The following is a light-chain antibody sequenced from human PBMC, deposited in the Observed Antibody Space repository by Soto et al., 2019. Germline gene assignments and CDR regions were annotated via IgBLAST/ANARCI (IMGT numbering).Light chain of an antibody. CDR1: QSISSY. J-gene: IGKJ5*01. CDR2: AAS. CDR3: QQSYSTPIT. V-gene: IGKV1-39*01. Sequence: DLQMTQSPSSLSASVGDRVTITCRASQSISSYLNWYQQKQGKAPKLLIYAASSLQSGVPSRFSGSGSGTDLTLTISSLQPEDCETYYGQQSYSTPITFGQGTRLEIK.